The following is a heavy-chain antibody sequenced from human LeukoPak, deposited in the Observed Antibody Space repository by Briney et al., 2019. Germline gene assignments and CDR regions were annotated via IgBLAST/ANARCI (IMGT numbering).Heavy chain of an antibody. J-gene: IGHJ4*02. Sequence: GGSLRLSCAASGVTVSSNYMSWVRQAPGKGLEWVSVIYSGGSTYYADSVKGRFTISRDNAKNSLYLQMNSLRAEDTAVYYCARADTAMAYFDYWGQGTLVTVSS. V-gene: IGHV3-53*01. CDR3: ARADTAMAYFDY. CDR1: GVTVSSNY. D-gene: IGHD5-18*01. CDR2: IYSGGST.